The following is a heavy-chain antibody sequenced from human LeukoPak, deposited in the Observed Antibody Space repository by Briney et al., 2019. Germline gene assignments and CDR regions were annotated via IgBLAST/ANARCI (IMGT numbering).Heavy chain of an antibody. Sequence: GGSLRLSCAASGFTFSSYSMLWVRQAPGKGLEWVSYISSSSSTIYYADSVKGRFTISRDNAKNSLYLQMNSLRAEDTAVYYCARTPLLLWFGESQGNYFDYWGQGTLVTVSS. CDR1: GFTFSSYS. J-gene: IGHJ4*02. V-gene: IGHV3-48*01. CDR3: ARTPLLLWFGESQGNYFDY. D-gene: IGHD3-10*01. CDR2: ISSSSSTI.